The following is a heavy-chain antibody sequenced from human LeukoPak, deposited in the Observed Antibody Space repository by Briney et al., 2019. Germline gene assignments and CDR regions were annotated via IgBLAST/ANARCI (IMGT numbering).Heavy chain of an antibody. V-gene: IGHV3-30*02. Sequence: PGGSLRLSCAASGFTFSNYGTHWVRQAPGKGLEWVAFIRYDGSDEYYADSVKGRFTISRDNSKNTLHLQMNGLRAEDTAVYNCAKSYGSDSYVDYMDVWGKGTTVTVSS. J-gene: IGHJ6*03. CDR2: IRYDGSDE. D-gene: IGHD3-10*01. CDR1: GFTFSNYG. CDR3: AKSYGSDSYVDYMDV.